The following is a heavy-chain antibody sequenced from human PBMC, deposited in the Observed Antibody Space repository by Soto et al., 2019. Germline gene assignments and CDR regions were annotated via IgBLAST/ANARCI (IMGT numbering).Heavy chain of an antibody. CDR3: ARDATYCLAC. J-gene: IGHJ4*02. V-gene: IGHV3-7*03. Sequence: LRLSCAASGFTFNGYCMAWVRQAPGKGLGWVANINQGGGEKYNVDSVKGRFTISRDNAENSLYLQMNSLRAEDTAVYYCARDATYCLACWGRGGLVTVS. D-gene: IGHD2-15*01. CDR2: INQGGGEK. CDR1: GFTFNGYC.